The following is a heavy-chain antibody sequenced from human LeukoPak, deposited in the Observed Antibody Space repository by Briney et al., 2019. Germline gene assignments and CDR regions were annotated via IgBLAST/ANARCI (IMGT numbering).Heavy chain of an antibody. D-gene: IGHD6-13*01. CDR2: INSDGTT. V-gene: IGHV3-23*01. CDR1: GFTFSDYA. CDR3: ATFYSSSWYEWFDP. J-gene: IGHJ5*02. Sequence: GGSLRLSCAASGFTFSDYAMSWVRQAPGKGLDWVSGINSDGTTYYADSVKGRFTISRDNSKNTLYLQMNSLRAEDTAVYYCATFYSSSWYEWFDPWGQGTLVTVSS.